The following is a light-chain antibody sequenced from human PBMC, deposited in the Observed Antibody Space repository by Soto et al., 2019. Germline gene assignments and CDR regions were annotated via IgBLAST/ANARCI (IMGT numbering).Light chain of an antibody. CDR1: SSDVGAYNY. Sequence: QSALTQPRSVSGSPGQSVTISCTGTSSDVGAYNYVSWYQQHPGKAPKVMIYDVSKRPAGVPDRFSGSKSGTTASLTLSGLQADDEADYYSCSYAGSYNHVFGSGTKLTVL. J-gene: IGLJ1*01. CDR2: DVS. V-gene: IGLV2-11*01. CDR3: CSYAGSYNHV.